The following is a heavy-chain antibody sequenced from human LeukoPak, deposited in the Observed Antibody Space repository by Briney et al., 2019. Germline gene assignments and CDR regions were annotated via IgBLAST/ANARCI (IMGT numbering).Heavy chain of an antibody. V-gene: IGHV3-73*01. CDR3: TSRGPIAAAPDY. CDR1: GFTFSGSA. D-gene: IGHD6-13*01. Sequence: EGSLRLSCAASGFTFSGSAMHWVRQASGKGLEWVGRIRSKANSYATAYAASVKGRFTISRDDSKNTAYLQMNSLKTEDTAVYYCTSRGPIAAAPDYWGQGTLVTVSS. J-gene: IGHJ4*02. CDR2: IRSKANSYAT.